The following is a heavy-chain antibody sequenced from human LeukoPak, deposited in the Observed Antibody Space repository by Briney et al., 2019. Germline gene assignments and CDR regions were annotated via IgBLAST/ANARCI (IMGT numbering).Heavy chain of an antibody. CDR3: ARGEDIVATERSYYYAMDV. CDR2: MNPNSGNT. Sequence: ASVKVSCKASGYTFTSYDINWVRQATGQGLEWMGWMNPNSGNTGYAQKFQGRVTMTRNTSISTAYKELSSPISEDTAVYYCARGEDIVATERSYYYAMDVSGPGTTVTVSS. D-gene: IGHD5-12*01. CDR1: GYTFTSYD. V-gene: IGHV1-8*01. J-gene: IGHJ6*02.